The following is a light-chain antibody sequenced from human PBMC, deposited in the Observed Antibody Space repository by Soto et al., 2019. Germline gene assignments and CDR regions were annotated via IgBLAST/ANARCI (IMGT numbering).Light chain of an antibody. Sequence: EIVMTQSPATLSVSPGERATLSCRASQSISITLAWYQQKPGQAPRLLIYGASTRATDIPARFSGSRSGTEFTLTISGLQSEDFAVYYCQQYNNWPRTFGGGTKVEI. CDR2: GAS. CDR3: QQYNNWPRT. J-gene: IGKJ4*01. V-gene: IGKV3-15*01. CDR1: QSISIT.